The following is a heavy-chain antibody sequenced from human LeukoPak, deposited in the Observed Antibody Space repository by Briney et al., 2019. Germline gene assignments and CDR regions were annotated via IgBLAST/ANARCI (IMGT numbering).Heavy chain of an antibody. CDR2: IYPDDSDT. Sequence: PGESLKISCKGSGYSFTSYWIGWVRQMPGKGLEWMGIIYPDDSDTTYSPSFQGQVTISADKSISTAYLQWSSLKASDTAMYYCARAPLLEWPPGCFDYWGQGTLVTVSS. D-gene: IGHD3-3*01. V-gene: IGHV5-51*01. CDR3: ARAPLLEWPPGCFDY. CDR1: GYSFTSYW. J-gene: IGHJ4*02.